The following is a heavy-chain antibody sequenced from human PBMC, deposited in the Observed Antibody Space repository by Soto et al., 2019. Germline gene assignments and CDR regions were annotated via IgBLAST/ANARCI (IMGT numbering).Heavy chain of an antibody. CDR3: ARGIRDGNNRGLNFFDY. J-gene: IGHJ4*02. D-gene: IGHD3-10*01. Sequence: SETLSLTCTVSGGSISSYYWSWIRQPPGKGLEWIGYIYYSGSSNYNPSLKSRVTISVDTSKNQFSLKLSSVTAADTAVYYCARGIRDGNNRGLNFFDYWGQGTLVTV. V-gene: IGHV4-59*08. CDR1: GGSISSYY. CDR2: IYYSGSS.